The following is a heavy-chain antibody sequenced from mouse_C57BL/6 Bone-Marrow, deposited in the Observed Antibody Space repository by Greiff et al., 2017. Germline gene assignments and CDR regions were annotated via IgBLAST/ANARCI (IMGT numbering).Heavy chain of an antibody. CDR2: IWRGGST. Sequence: VQLQQSGPGLVQPSQSLSITCTVSGFSLTSYGVHWVRQSPGKGLEWLGVIWRGGSTDYNAAVMSRLSITTDNSKSHVFFKMTSLQADDTAVYYCAKIYYYASYFDVWGTGTTVTVSS. CDR1: GFSLTSYG. CDR3: AKIYYYASYFDV. D-gene: IGHD1-1*01. V-gene: IGHV2-5*01. J-gene: IGHJ1*03.